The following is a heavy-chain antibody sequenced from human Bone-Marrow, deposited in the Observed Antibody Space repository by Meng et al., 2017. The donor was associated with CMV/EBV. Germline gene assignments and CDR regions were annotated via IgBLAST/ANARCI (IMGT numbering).Heavy chain of an antibody. D-gene: IGHD6-19*01. V-gene: IGHV1-2*02. CDR2: INPNSGGT. J-gene: IGHJ4*02. CDR1: GYTFSNYD. CDR3: ARDFGSGWYYFDY. Sequence: ASVKVSCKASGYTFSNYDIIWVRQAPGQGLEWMGWINPNSGGTNYAQKFQGRVTMTRDTSISTAYMELSRLRSDDTAVYYCARDFGSGWYYFDYWGQGTLVTVSS.